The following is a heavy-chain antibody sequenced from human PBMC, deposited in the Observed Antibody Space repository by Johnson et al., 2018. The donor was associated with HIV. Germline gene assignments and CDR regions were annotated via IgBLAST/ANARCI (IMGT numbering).Heavy chain of an antibody. CDR1: GFTFSNAW. V-gene: IGHV3-15*01. CDR2: IKSKTDGGTT. CDR3: TTAIFIDAFDI. Sequence: VQLVESGGGLVKPGGSLRLSCAASGFTFSNAWMSWVRQAPGKGLEWVGRIKSKTDGGTTDYAAPVKGRFTISRDDSKNTLYLQMNSLTTEDTAVYYCTTAIFIDAFDIWGQGTMVTVSS. D-gene: IGHD3-16*02. J-gene: IGHJ3*02.